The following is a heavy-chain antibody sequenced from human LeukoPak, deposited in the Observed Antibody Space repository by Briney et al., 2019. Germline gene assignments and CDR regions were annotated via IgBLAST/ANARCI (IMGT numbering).Heavy chain of an antibody. CDR3: ARHARNPYGSGTHYPNY. Sequence: PSETLSLTCAVYGGSFSGYYWSRIRQPPGEGLEWIGSMYYSGNTYYNPSLKSRVTISVDTSKNQFSLKLNSVTAADSAVYYCARHARNPYGSGTHYPNYWGQGTLVTVSS. CDR2: MYYSGNT. D-gene: IGHD3-10*01. J-gene: IGHJ4*02. V-gene: IGHV4-34*01. CDR1: GGSFSGYY.